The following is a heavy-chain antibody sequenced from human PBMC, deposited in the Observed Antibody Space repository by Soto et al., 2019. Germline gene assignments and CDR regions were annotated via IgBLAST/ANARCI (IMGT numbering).Heavy chain of an antibody. V-gene: IGHV1-2*02. CDR1: GYTFTGYH. J-gene: IGHJ6*02. Sequence: QVQVVQSGAEVKKPGASVKVSCKASGYTFTGYHMHWVRQAPGQGLEWMGWINRYSGGTKYSQKFQGRVTMTRDTSIRTAYMELSRLRSDDTAVYFCARAGGSDYVHGMDVWCQGTTVTVSS. CDR3: ARAGGSDYVHGMDV. CDR2: INRYSGGT. D-gene: IGHD3-16*01.